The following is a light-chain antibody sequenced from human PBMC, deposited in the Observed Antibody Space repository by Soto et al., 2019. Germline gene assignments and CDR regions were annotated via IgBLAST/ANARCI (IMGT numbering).Light chain of an antibody. J-gene: IGKJ4*01. CDR3: QQYNNWPPHT. CDR2: GAF. V-gene: IGKV3-15*01. CDR1: QSVSSN. Sequence: EIVMTQSPATLSVSPGERATLSCRASQSVSSNLAWYQQKPGQAPRLLIYGAFTRSTGIPARFSGSGSGTECTRTVSSLQSEDFAVYYCQQYNNWPPHTFGGGTKVEIK.